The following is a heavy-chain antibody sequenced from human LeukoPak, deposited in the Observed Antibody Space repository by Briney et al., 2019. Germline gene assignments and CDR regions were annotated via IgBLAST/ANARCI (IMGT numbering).Heavy chain of an antibody. Sequence: ASVKVSCKASGYTFTGYYMHWVRQAPGQGLEWMGWINPNSGGTNYAQKSQGRVTLTRDTSISTAYMELSRLRSDDTAVYYCARVVVGATTPEVAFDIWGQGTMVTVSS. CDR3: ARVVVGATTPEVAFDI. J-gene: IGHJ3*02. V-gene: IGHV1-2*02. CDR2: INPNSGGT. D-gene: IGHD1-26*01. CDR1: GYTFTGYY.